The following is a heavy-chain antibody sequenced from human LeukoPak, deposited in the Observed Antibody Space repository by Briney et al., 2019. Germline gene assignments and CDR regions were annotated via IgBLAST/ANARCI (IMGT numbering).Heavy chain of an antibody. CDR1: GGSISRSSYY. Sequence: SETLSLTCTVSGGSISRSSYYWGWIRQPPGKGLEWIGSIYYSGSTYYNSSLESRVAISIDTSKNHFSLKLSSVTAADTAVYYCARGVTWIAPWGQGTLVTVSS. D-gene: IGHD4-23*01. J-gene: IGHJ5*02. CDR2: IYYSGST. V-gene: IGHV4-39*07. CDR3: ARGVTWIAP.